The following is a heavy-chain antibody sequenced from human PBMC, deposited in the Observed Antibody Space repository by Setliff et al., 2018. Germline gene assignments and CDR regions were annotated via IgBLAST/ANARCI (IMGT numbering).Heavy chain of an antibody. CDR3: ARGSVEYSRGWYYFDY. Sequence: GASVKVSCKASGGTFNSYAISWVRQAPGQGLEWMGGIIPIFGSANYARKFQGRVTVTADESTSTAYMELSSPRSEDTAVYYCARGSVEYSRGWYYFDYWAQGTLVTVSS. J-gene: IGHJ4*02. CDR2: IIPIFGSA. CDR1: GGTFNSYA. V-gene: IGHV1-69*13. D-gene: IGHD6-19*01.